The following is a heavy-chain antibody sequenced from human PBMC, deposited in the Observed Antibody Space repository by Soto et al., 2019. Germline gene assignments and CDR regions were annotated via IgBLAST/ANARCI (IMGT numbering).Heavy chain of an antibody. CDR2: IIPICGTA. Sequence: SCKASGGTFSNYGVNWVRQAPGQGLEWVGGIIPICGTAKYAQKFQGRVTITADDSTRTAYMELSSLRSEDTAVYYCAGDGAVYDCSAYFYRYWGQGTRGTV. V-gene: IGHV1-69*01. D-gene: IGHD3-22*01. CDR1: GGTFSNYG. J-gene: IGHJ4*02. CDR3: AGDGAVYDCSAYFYRY.